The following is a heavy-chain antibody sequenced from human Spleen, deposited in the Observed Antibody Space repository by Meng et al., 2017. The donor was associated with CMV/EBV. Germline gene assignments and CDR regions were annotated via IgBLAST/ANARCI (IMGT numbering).Heavy chain of an antibody. J-gene: IGHJ4*02. Sequence: GESLKISCAASGFTFSSYSMNWVRQAPGKGLEWVSSISSSSSYIYYADSVKGRFTISRDNAKNSLYLQMNSLRAGDTAVYYCARDKLTSYYDFWSGYYPPWYFDYWGQGTLVTVSS. CDR3: ARDKLTSYYDFWSGYYPPWYFDY. D-gene: IGHD3-3*01. CDR2: ISSSSSYI. CDR1: GFTFSSYS. V-gene: IGHV3-21*01.